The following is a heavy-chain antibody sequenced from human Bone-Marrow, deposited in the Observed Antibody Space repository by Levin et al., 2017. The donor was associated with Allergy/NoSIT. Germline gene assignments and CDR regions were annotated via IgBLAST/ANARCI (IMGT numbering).Heavy chain of an antibody. Sequence: GGSLRLSCAASRFTFSSYWMTWVRQAPGKGLEWVANIKQDGSEKYYVDSVKGRFTISRDNAKNSLYLQMNSLRAEDTAVYYCAREGGSSSPAGYWGQGTLVTVSS. J-gene: IGHJ4*02. CDR3: AREGGSSSPAGY. V-gene: IGHV3-7*04. CDR2: IKQDGSEK. CDR1: RFTFSSYW. D-gene: IGHD6-13*01.